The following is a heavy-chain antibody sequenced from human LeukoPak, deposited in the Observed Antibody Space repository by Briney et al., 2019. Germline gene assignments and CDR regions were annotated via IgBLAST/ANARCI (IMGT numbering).Heavy chain of an antibody. CDR2: IIPIFGAA. D-gene: IGHD6-13*01. Sequence: GASVKVSCKASGGTFSSYVISWVRQAPGQGLEWMGGIIPIFGAANYAQKFQGRVTITADESTSTAYMELSSLRSEDTAVYYCARESTLRQQLVRDGYFDYWGQGTLVTVSS. J-gene: IGHJ4*02. CDR3: ARESTLRQQLVRDGYFDY. CDR1: GGTFSSYV. V-gene: IGHV1-69*13.